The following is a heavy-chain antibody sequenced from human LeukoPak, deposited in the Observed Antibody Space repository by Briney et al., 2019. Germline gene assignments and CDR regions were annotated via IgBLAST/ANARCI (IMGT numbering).Heavy chain of an antibody. V-gene: IGHV4-39*07. CDR2: IYYTGNT. Sequence: SETLSLTCSVSGDSFIGYYWGWIRQPPGKGLEWIGNIYYTGNTYYNSSLKSRVTISLDTSKNQFSLKVISMTAADTAAYYCTKSDGYGLIRICGRGTMVTVSS. CDR3: TKSDGYGLIRI. CDR1: GDSFIGYY. D-gene: IGHD3-10*01. J-gene: IGHJ3*02.